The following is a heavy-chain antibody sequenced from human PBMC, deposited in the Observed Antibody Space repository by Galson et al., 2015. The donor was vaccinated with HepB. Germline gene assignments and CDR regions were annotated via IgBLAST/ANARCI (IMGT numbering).Heavy chain of an antibody. CDR2: ISSSSSTI. Sequence: SLRLSCAASGFTFSSYSMNWVRQAPGKGLEWVSYISSSSSTIYYADSVKGRFTISRDNAKNSLYLQMNSLRAEETAVYYCARDRRGIGDYGSFDYWGQGTLVTVSS. J-gene: IGHJ4*02. V-gene: IGHV3-48*01. D-gene: IGHD4-17*01. CDR1: GFTFSSYS. CDR3: ARDRRGIGDYGSFDY.